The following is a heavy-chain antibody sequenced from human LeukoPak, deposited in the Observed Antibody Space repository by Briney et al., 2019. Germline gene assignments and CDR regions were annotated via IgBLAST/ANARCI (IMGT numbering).Heavy chain of an antibody. CDR3: AQGFSSGWYPN. V-gene: IGHV3-23*01. CDR2: ISINGETT. CDR1: GFSDNSFG. Sequence: GGSLRLSCAVSGFSDNSFGMSWVRQAPGKGLEWISAISINGETTWYADSVKGRFIISRDNSKNALYLQLSSLRVEDTAVYYCAQGFSSGWYPNWGQESLVSVSS. J-gene: IGHJ4*02. D-gene: IGHD6-19*01.